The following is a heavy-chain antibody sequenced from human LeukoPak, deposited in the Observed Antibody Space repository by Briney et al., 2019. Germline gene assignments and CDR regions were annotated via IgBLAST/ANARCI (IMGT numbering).Heavy chain of an antibody. CDR3: ARDYYDSSGYDVNYFDY. Sequence: ASVKVSCKASGYTFTGYYMHWVRQAPGQGLEWMGWINPNSGGTNYAQKFQGWVTMTRDTSISTAYMELCRLRSDDTAVYYCARDYYDSSGYDVNYFDYWGQGTLVTVSS. V-gene: IGHV1-2*04. CDR2: INPNSGGT. CDR1: GYTFTGYY. D-gene: IGHD3-22*01. J-gene: IGHJ4*02.